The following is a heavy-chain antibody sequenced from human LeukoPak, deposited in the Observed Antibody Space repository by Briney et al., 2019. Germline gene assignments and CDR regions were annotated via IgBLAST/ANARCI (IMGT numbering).Heavy chain of an antibody. CDR3: AREVGYDSTNWFDP. V-gene: IGHV4-30-2*01. CDR2: IYHSGST. D-gene: IGHD3-22*01. CDR1: GGSISSGGYS. Sequence: SGTLSLTCAVSGGSISSGGYSWSWIRQPPGKGLEWIGYIYHSGSTYYNPSLKSRVTISVDRSKNQFSLKLSSVTAADTAVYYCAREVGYDSTNWFDPWGQGTLVTVSS. J-gene: IGHJ5*02.